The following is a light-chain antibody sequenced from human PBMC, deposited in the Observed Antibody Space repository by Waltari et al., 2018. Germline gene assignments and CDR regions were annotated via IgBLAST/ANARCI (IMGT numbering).Light chain of an antibody. CDR1: SSDVGSYNL. CDR2: EVS. CDR3: CSYAGSSTVV. V-gene: IGLV2-23*02. Sequence: QSALTQPASVSGSPGQSITISCTGTSSDVGSYNLFSWYQHHPGKAPKLMIYEVSTRPSWVSNGFSGSKSGNTASLTISGLQAEDEADYYCCSYAGSSTVVFGGGTKLTVL. J-gene: IGLJ2*01.